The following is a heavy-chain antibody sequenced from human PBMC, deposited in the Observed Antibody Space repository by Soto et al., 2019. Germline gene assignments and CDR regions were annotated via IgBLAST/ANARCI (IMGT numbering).Heavy chain of an antibody. J-gene: IGHJ4*02. CDR1: GFTFSSYW. V-gene: IGHV3-7*05. CDR2: IKQDGSDK. CDR3: AREKAYYGSGSYHTPYYFAY. D-gene: IGHD3-10*01. Sequence: PGGSLRLSCAASGFTFSSYWMSWVRQAPGKGLEWVANIKQDGSDKYYVDSVKGRFTISRDNAKNSLYLQMNSLRAEDTAVYYCAREKAYYGSGSYHTPYYFAYWGQGTLVTVSS.